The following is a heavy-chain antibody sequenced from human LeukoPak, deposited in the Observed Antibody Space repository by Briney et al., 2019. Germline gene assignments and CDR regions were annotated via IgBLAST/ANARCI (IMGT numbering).Heavy chain of an antibody. CDR2: ISYDGSNK. Sequence: GGSLRLSCAASGFTFSNYAMTWVRQAPGKGLEWVAVISYDGSNKYYADSVKGRFTISRDNSKDTLYLQMNSLRAEDTAVYYCAKGHYDILTGYYHRQYYFDYWGQGTLVTVSS. CDR1: GFTFSNYA. CDR3: AKGHYDILTGYYHRQYYFDY. J-gene: IGHJ4*02. D-gene: IGHD3-9*01. V-gene: IGHV3-30*18.